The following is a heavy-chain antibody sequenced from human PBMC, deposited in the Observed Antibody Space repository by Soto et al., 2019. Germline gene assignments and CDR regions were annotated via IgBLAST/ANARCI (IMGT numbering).Heavy chain of an antibody. D-gene: IGHD6-13*01. V-gene: IGHV4-59*06. CDR1: GGSISSYY. Sequence: SETLSLTCSVSGGSISSYYCCWIRKPPGKGLEWIGYIYYSGSTYYNPSLKSRVTISVDTSKNQFSLKLSSVTAADTAVYHCASSSSWSSAGFAPWGQGTLVTGSS. J-gene: IGHJ5*02. CDR2: IYYSGST. CDR3: ASSSSWSSAGFAP.